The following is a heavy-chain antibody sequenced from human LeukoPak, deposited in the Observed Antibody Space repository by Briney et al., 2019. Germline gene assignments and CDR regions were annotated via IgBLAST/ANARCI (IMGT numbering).Heavy chain of an antibody. CDR3: ARQRTVKAFDI. D-gene: IGHD4-17*01. J-gene: IGHJ3*02. V-gene: IGHV5-51*01. CDR1: GYSFSSYW. CDR2: IYPGDSDT. Sequence: GESLKISCQGSGYSFSSYWIGWVRQMPGKGLEWMGIIYPGDSDTRYSPSFQGQVTISADKSITTAYLQWSSLKASDTAMYYCARQRTVKAFDIWGQGTMVTVSS.